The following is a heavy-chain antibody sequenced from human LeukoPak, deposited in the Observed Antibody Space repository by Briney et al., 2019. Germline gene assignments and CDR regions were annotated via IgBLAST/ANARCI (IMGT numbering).Heavy chain of an antibody. Sequence: GASVKVSCKASGYTFTSYDINWVRQATGQGLEWMGWMNPNGGNTGYAQKFQGRVTITRNTSISTAYMELSSLRSEDTAVYYCARGGIVGATTAKGPRRGAFDIWGQGTMVTVSS. J-gene: IGHJ3*02. CDR1: GYTFTSYD. V-gene: IGHV1-8*03. CDR3: ARGGIVGATTAKGPRRGAFDI. CDR2: MNPNGGNT. D-gene: IGHD1-26*01.